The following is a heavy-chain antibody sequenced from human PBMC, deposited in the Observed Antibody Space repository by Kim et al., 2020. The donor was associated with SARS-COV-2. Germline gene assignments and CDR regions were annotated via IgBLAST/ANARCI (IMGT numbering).Heavy chain of an antibody. V-gene: IGHV3-72*01. Sequence: AASVKGRFNISRDDTKKSLYLQMNSLRTEDTAVYYCTTISYDSSGFSGDYWGQGTLVTVSS. J-gene: IGHJ4*02. CDR3: TTISYDSSGFSGDY. D-gene: IGHD3-22*01.